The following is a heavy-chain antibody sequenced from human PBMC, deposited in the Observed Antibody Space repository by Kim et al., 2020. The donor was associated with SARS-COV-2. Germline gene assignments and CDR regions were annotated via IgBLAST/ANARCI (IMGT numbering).Heavy chain of an antibody. D-gene: IGHD3-9*01. CDR2: IYYSGST. V-gene: IGHV4-39*01. CDR1: GGSISSSSYY. J-gene: IGHJ2*01. Sequence: SETLSLTCTVSGGSISSSSYYWGWIRQPPGKGLEWIGSIYYSGSTYYNPSLKSRVTISVDTSKNQFSLKLSSVTAADTAVYYCARQPYYDILTGYPKGWYFDLWGRGTLVTVSS. CDR3: ARQPYYDILTGYPKGWYFDL.